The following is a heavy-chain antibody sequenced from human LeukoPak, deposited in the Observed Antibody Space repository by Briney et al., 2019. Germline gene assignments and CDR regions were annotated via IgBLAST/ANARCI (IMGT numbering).Heavy chain of an antibody. CDR3: ARARRGDY. Sequence: SETLSLTCAVYGGSFSGYYWSWIRQPPGKGLEWIGEINHSGSTNYNPSLKSRVTISVDTSKNQFSLKLSSVTAVDTAVYYCARARRGDYWGQGTLVTVSS. V-gene: IGHV4-34*01. CDR2: INHSGST. J-gene: IGHJ4*02. CDR1: GGSFSGYY.